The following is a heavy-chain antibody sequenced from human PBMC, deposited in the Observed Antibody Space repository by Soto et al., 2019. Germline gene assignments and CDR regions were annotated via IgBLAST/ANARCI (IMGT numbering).Heavy chain of an antibody. CDR3: ARGTYYDFWSGYDPPAWFDY. J-gene: IGHJ4*02. CDR1: GYTFTSYY. Sequence: GASVKVSCKASGYTFTSYYMHWVRQAPGQGLEWMGIINPSGGSTSYAQKFQGRVTMTRDTSTSTVYMELSSLRSEDTAVYYCARGTYYDFWSGYDPPAWFDYWGQGTLVTVSS. D-gene: IGHD3-3*01. V-gene: IGHV1-46*03. CDR2: INPSGGST.